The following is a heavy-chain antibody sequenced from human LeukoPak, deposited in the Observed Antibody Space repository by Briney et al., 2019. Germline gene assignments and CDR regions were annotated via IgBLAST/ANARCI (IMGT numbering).Heavy chain of an antibody. Sequence: PGGSLRLSCAASGFTFDDYAMHWVRQAPGKGLEWVSGISWNSGSIGYADSVKARFTISRDNAKNSLYLQMNSLRAEDTALYYCAKDMFGEGHSYGYDYWGQGTLVTVSS. CDR3: AKDMFGEGHSYGYDY. V-gene: IGHV3-9*01. D-gene: IGHD5-18*01. CDR1: GFTFDDYA. J-gene: IGHJ4*02. CDR2: ISWNSGSI.